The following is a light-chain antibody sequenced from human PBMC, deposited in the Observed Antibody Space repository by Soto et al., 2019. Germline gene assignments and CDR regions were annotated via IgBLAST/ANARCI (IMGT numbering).Light chain of an antibody. Sequence: DIQLTQSPSFLSASVGDRVTITCRASQSISSYLAWYQQKPGKAPKLLIYAASTLQSGVPSRFSGSGSGTEFTVTISSLQPEDFATYHCQQLNSYPFMYTFGQGTKLEIK. J-gene: IGKJ2*01. CDR3: QQLNSYPFMYT. CDR2: AAS. V-gene: IGKV1-9*01. CDR1: QSISSY.